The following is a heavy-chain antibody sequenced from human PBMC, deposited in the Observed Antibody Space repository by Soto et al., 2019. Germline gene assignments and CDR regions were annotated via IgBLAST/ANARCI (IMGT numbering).Heavy chain of an antibody. V-gene: IGHV1-3*01. J-gene: IGHJ3*02. D-gene: IGHD6-19*01. Sequence: GASVKVSCKASGYTFTSYAMHWVRQAPGQRLEWMGWINAGNGNTKYSQKFQGRVTITRDTSASTAYMELSSLRSEDTAVYYCARDPPGYSSGWTSAFDIWGQGTMVTVSS. CDR1: GYTFTSYA. CDR3: ARDPPGYSSGWTSAFDI. CDR2: INAGNGNT.